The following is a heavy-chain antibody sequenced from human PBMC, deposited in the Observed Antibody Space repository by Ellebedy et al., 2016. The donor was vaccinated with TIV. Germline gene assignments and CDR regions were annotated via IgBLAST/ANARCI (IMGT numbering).Heavy chain of an antibody. CDR1: GFTFSSYG. D-gene: IGHD4-17*01. Sequence: PGGSLRLSCAASGFTFSSYGMHWVRQAPGKGLEWVAVIWYDGSNKYYADSVKGRFTISRDNSQNTLSLQMNRLRAEDTAVYFCSRDLFTPYYGAQYWGPGTLVAVSS. V-gene: IGHV3-33*01. J-gene: IGHJ1*01. CDR3: SRDLFTPYYGAQY. CDR2: IWYDGSNK.